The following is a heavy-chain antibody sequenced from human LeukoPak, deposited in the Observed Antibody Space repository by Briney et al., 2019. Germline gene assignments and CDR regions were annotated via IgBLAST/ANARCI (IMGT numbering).Heavy chain of an antibody. CDR2: IYYSGST. D-gene: IGHD5-24*01. CDR1: GGSVSSGSYY. V-gene: IGHV4-61*01. J-gene: IGHJ4*02. Sequence: SETLSLTCTVSGGSVSSGSYYWSWIRQPPGKGLEWIGYIYYSGSTNYNPSLKSRVTMSVDTSKNQFSLKLSSVTAADTAVYYCARCRDGYNWSLDYWGQGTLVTVSS. CDR3: ARCRDGYNWSLDY.